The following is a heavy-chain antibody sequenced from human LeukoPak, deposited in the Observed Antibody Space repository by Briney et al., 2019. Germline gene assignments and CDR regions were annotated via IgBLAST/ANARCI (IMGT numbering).Heavy chain of an antibody. CDR3: ARPDEDRGYSYGYNY. J-gene: IGHJ4*02. D-gene: IGHD5-18*01. Sequence: SVKVCCKASGGTFSSYAISWVRQAPGQGLEWMGGIIPIFGTANYAQKFQGRVTITADESTSTAYMELSSLRSEDTAVYYCARPDEDRGYSYGYNYWGQGTLVTVSS. CDR1: GGTFSSYA. CDR2: IIPIFGTA. V-gene: IGHV1-69*13.